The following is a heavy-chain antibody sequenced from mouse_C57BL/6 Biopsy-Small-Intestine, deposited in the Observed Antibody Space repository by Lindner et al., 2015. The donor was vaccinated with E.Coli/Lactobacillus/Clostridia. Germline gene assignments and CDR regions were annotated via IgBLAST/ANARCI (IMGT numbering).Heavy chain of an antibody. CDR2: ISSGSSTI. J-gene: IGHJ1*03. Sequence: VQLQESGGGLVKPGGSLKLSCAASGFTFSDYGMHWVRQAPEKGLEWVAYISSGSSTIYCADTVKGRFTISRDNAKNTLFLQMTSLRSEDTAMYYCARTEDYYGNFDVWGTGTTVTVSS. V-gene: IGHV5-17*01. CDR3: ARTEDYYGNFDV. CDR1: GFTFSDYG. D-gene: IGHD1-1*01.